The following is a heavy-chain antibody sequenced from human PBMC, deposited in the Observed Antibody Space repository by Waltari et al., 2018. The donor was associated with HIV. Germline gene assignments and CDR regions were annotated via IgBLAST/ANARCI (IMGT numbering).Heavy chain of an antibody. V-gene: IGHV1-69*01. D-gene: IGHD6-13*01. CDR1: GGTFSSYA. CDR2: IIPIFGTA. CDR3: ARTGYGSSHAGYFDY. Sequence: QVQLVQSGAEVKKPGSSVKVSCKASGGTFSSYATSWVRQAPGQGLEWMGGIIPIFGTANYAQKFQGRVTITADESTSTAYMELSSLRSEDTAVYYCARTGYGSSHAGYFDYWGQGTLVTVSS. J-gene: IGHJ4*02.